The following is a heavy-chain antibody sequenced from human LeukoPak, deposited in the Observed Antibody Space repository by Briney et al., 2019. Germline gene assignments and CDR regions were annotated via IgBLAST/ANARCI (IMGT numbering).Heavy chain of an antibody. CDR1: GFTFSSYW. Sequence: PGGSLRLSCAASGFTFSSYWMSWVRQAPGKGLEWVSSISGSGGSTYYADSVKGRLTISRDNSKNTLYLQMNSLRAEDTAVYYCAKDIVVVTSGSNAFDIWGQGTMVTVSS. CDR2: ISGSGGST. J-gene: IGHJ3*02. D-gene: IGHD2-21*02. CDR3: AKDIVVVTSGSNAFDI. V-gene: IGHV3-23*01.